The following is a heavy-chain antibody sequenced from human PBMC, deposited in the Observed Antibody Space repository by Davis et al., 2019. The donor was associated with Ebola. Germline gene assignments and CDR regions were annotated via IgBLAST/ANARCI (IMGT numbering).Heavy chain of an antibody. D-gene: IGHD4-17*01. CDR1: GFTFSGFG. V-gene: IGHV3-74*01. CDR2: ISSDGGIT. CDR3: VRTTYGAPEY. Sequence: GESLKISCEASGFTFSGFGMHWVRQAPGKGLVYVSRISSDGGITSYADSVKGRFTISRDNAKSTLYLQMNSLTAEDTAVYYCVRTTYGAPEYWGQGTLVTVSS. J-gene: IGHJ4*02.